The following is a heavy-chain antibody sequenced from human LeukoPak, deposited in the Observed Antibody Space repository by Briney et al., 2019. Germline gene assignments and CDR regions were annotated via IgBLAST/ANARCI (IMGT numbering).Heavy chain of an antibody. CDR3: ATPFTGILTGPTGY. CDR1: GFTFSSYS. Sequence: LGGSLRLSCAASGFTFSSYSMNWVRQAPGKGLEWVSYISSSSSTIYYADSVKGRFTISRDNAKNTLYLQMNSLRAEDTAVYYCATPFTGILTGPTGYWGQGTLVTVSS. J-gene: IGHJ4*02. V-gene: IGHV3-48*01. D-gene: IGHD3-9*01. CDR2: ISSSSSTI.